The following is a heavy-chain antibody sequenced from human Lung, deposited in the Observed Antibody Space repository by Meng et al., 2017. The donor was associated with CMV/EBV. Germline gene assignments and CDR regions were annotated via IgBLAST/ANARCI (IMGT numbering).Heavy chain of an antibody. CDR2: IIPIFGTA. V-gene: IGHV1-69*05. CDR3: ARDPPRGYSYGWDDY. J-gene: IGHJ4*02. Sequence: SXXVSXKASGGTFSSYAISWVRQAPGQGLEWMGGIIPIFGTANYAQKFQGRVTITTDESTSTAYMELSSQRSEDTAVYYCARDPPRGYSYGWDDYWGQGTLVTVSS. D-gene: IGHD5-18*01. CDR1: GGTFSSYA.